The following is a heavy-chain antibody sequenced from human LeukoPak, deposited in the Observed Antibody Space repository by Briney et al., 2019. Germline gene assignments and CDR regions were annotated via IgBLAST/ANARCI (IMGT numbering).Heavy chain of an antibody. Sequence: GGSLRLSCTASGFTFNSYSMNWVRQAPGKGLEWVSSISSSSSYIYYADSVKGRFTISRDNAKNSLYLQMNSLRAEDTAVYYCARDAHYYDSSGYPWGQGTLVTVSS. CDR2: ISSSSSYI. D-gene: IGHD3-22*01. CDR1: GFTFNSYS. J-gene: IGHJ5*02. V-gene: IGHV3-21*01. CDR3: ARDAHYYDSSGYP.